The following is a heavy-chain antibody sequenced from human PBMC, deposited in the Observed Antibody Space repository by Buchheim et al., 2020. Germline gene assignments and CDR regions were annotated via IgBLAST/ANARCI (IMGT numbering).Heavy chain of an antibody. Sequence: EVQLVESGGGLVKPGGSLRLSCAASGFTFTDAWMNWVRQAPGKGLEWVGRIKSKIDGGTTDYAAPAKGRFTISRDDSKNTVFLQLNSLKLEDTAVYYCTIDLGTGSSSASAFDVWGQGT. CDR1: GFTFTDAW. D-gene: IGHD1-26*01. CDR2: IKSKIDGGTT. CDR3: TIDLGTGSSSASAFDV. V-gene: IGHV3-15*01. J-gene: IGHJ3*01.